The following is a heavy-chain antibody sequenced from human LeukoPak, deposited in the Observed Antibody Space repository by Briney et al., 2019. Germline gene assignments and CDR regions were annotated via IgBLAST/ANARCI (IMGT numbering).Heavy chain of an antibody. D-gene: IGHD3-10*01. CDR2: ISSSGSTI. J-gene: IGHJ4*02. CDR3: ASSTPLTSFDY. CDR1: GFTFSSYE. V-gene: IGHV3-48*03. Sequence: PGGSLRLSCAASGFTFSSYEMNWVRQAPGEGLEWVSYISSSGSTIYYADSVKGRFTISRDNAKNSPYLQMNSLRAEDTAVYYCASSTPLTSFDYWGQGTLVTVSS.